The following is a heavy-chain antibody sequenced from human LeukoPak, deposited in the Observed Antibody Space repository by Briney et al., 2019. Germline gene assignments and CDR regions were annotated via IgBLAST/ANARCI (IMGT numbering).Heavy chain of an antibody. CDR3: ESLVVMWAIDY. CDR2: ITSSSSYL. J-gene: IGHJ4*02. CDR1: GFTFSSYS. D-gene: IGHD3-22*01. V-gene: IGHV3-21*01. Sequence: GRSLRLSCAASGFTFSSYSMNWVRQAPGKGLEWVSSITSSSSYLSYADSVKVRFTISRDNAKNSLPLHINRLRAQDTAVYSCESLVVMWAIDYWGQGTLVTVSS.